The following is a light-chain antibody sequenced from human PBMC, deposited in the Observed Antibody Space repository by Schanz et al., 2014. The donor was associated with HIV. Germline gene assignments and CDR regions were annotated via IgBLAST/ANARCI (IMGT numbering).Light chain of an antibody. V-gene: IGLV4-69*02. Sequence: QPVLTQSPSASASLGASVKLTCTLSSGHSTYAIAWHQQQPEKGPRFLMNLNSDGSHSKGDGIPDRFSGSSSGADRYLTISSLQSEDEADYYCQTWGTGIQVFGGGTKLTVL. J-gene: IGLJ3*02. CDR2: LNSDGSH. CDR1: SGHSTYA. CDR3: QTWGTGIQV.